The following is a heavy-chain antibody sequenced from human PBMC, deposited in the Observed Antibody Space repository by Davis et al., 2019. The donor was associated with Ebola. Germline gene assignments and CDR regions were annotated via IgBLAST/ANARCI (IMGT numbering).Heavy chain of an antibody. Sequence: PGGSLRLSCAASGFTFSSYGMHWVRQAPGKGLEWVAVIWYDGSNKYYADSVKGRFTISRDNAKNSLYLEMNSLRDEDTAVYYCARLFGVIPVFDYWGQGTLVTVSS. D-gene: IGHD3-3*01. V-gene: IGHV3-33*01. CDR2: IWYDGSNK. CDR1: GFTFSSYG. J-gene: IGHJ4*02. CDR3: ARLFGVIPVFDY.